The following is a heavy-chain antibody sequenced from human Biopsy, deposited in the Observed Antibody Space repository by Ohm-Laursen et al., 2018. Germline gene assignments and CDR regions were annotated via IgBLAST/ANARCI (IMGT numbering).Heavy chain of an antibody. D-gene: IGHD3-3*01. CDR2: ASYSGYT. CDR1: DDSIRNFY. V-gene: IGHV4-59*08. Sequence: SETLSLTCTVSDDSIRNFYWTWIRQPPGQGLEWIGHASYSGYTNYNPSLKSRVTISVDTSKNPFSLNLRCVTAADTAVYSCARLGNFWNAEDGLDLWGLGTMVTVSS. CDR3: ARLGNFWNAEDGLDL. J-gene: IGHJ3*01.